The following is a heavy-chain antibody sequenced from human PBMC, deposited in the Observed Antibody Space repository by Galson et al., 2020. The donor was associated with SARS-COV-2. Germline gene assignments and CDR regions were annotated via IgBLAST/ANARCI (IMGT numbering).Heavy chain of an antibody. Sequence: GESLKISCAASGFTFSNAWMSWVRQAPGKGLEWVGRIKSKIDGEKTDYGAAVKGRFTISRDDSKDTLYLQVNTLKTEETAVYYCASHERASNGSVTYSVGLYWGQGILVTVSS. J-gene: IGHJ4*02. CDR2: IKSKIDGEKT. D-gene: IGHD3-10*01. CDR3: ASHERASNGSVTYSVGLY. CDR1: GFTFSNAW. V-gene: IGHV3-15*01.